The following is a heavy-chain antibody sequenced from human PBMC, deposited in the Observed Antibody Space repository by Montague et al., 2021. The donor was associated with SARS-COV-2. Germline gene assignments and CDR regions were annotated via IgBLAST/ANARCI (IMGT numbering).Heavy chain of an antibody. V-gene: IGHV4-39*07. J-gene: IGHJ6*02. CDR3: ARDDIVLQGVTKGMDV. D-gene: IGHD3-10*01. CDR2: MYYSGST. Sequence: SETLSLTCTVAGGSISSSNYYWGGLRQPPGKGLEWIGNMYYSGSTYYNPSLKSRVTISIDTSKNQFSLKLSSVTAADTAVYYCARDDIVLQGVTKGMDVWGQGTTVTGSS. CDR1: GGSISSSNYY.